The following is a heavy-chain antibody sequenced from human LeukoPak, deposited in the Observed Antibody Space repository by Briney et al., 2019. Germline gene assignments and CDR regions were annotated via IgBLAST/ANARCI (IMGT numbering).Heavy chain of an antibody. CDR1: GGSISSSSYY. Sequence: PSETLSLTCTVSGGSISSSSYYWGWIRQPPGKGLEWIGSIYYSGSTYYNPSLKSRVTISVDTSKNQFSLKLSSVTAADTAVYYCARPAQGYYDSSGYSDYWGQGTLVTVSS. J-gene: IGHJ4*02. V-gene: IGHV4-39*01. D-gene: IGHD3-22*01. CDR2: IYYSGST. CDR3: ARPAQGYYDSSGYSDY.